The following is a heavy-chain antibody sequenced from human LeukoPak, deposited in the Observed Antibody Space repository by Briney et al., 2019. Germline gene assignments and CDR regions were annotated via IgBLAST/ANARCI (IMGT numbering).Heavy chain of an antibody. Sequence: ASVKVSCKASGYTFINNGISWVRRAPGQGLEWVGWISTFNDITNSAQKLQGRVTMTTDTSTSTAYMELRSLRSDDTAVYYCARIPRIMIIVITWGGDAFDIWGQGTMVTVSS. J-gene: IGHJ3*02. D-gene: IGHD3-22*01. V-gene: IGHV1-18*01. CDR2: ISTFNDIT. CDR1: GYTFINNG. CDR3: ARIPRIMIIVITWGGDAFDI.